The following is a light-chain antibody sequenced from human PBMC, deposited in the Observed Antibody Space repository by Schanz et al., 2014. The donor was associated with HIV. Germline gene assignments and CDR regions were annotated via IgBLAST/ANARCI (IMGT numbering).Light chain of an antibody. CDR3: QQYNDWPLT. J-gene: IGKJ2*01. Sequence: EVVMTQSPATLSVSPGERATLSCRASQSVRSDLAWYQQRPGQAPSLLIYGASTRATGVPARFSGRGSGTEFTLTISSLQSEDFAIYHCQQYNDWPLTFGQGTKVEIK. CDR2: GAS. CDR1: QSVRSD. V-gene: IGKV3-15*01.